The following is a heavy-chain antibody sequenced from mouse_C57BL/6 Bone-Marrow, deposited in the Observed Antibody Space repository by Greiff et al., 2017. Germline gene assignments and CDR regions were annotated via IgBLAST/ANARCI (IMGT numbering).Heavy chain of an antibody. J-gene: IGHJ3*01. V-gene: IGHV1-61*01. CDR3: ARTAYYSNYSWFAY. CDR2: IYPSDSET. Sequence: VQLQQPGAELVRPGSSVKLSCKASGYTFTSYWMDWVKQRPGQGLEWIGNIYPSDSETHYTQKFKDKATLTVDKSSSTAYMQLSSLTSEDSAVYYCARTAYYSNYSWFAYWGQGTLVTVSA. D-gene: IGHD2-5*01. CDR1: GYTFTSYW.